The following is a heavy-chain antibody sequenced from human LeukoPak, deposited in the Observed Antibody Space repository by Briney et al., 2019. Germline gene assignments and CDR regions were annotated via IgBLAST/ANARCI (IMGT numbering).Heavy chain of an antibody. Sequence: SETLSLTCTVSGGFITSSNSHWGWIRQPPGKGLEWVGTIYYSGSTYYKSSLKSRVTISVDTSKNQFSLKLSSVTAADTAVYYCARAARYYYGSGSYYNDLFDYWGQGTLVTVSS. CDR3: ARAARYYYGSGSYYNDLFDY. CDR1: GGFITSSNSH. V-gene: IGHV4-39*07. J-gene: IGHJ4*02. CDR2: IYYSGST. D-gene: IGHD3-10*01.